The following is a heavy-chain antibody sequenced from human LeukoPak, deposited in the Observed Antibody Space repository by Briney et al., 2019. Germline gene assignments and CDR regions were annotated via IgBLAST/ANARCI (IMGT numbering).Heavy chain of an antibody. Sequence: GGSLRLSCAASGFTFSSYAMSWVRQAPGKGLEWVSAISGSGGSTYYADSVKGRFTISRDNSKNTLYLQMNSLRAKDTAVYYCAKSITMIVVVKGYFDYWGQGTLVTVSS. J-gene: IGHJ4*02. D-gene: IGHD3-22*01. CDR1: GFTFSSYA. CDR3: AKSITMIVVVKGYFDY. CDR2: ISGSGGST. V-gene: IGHV3-23*01.